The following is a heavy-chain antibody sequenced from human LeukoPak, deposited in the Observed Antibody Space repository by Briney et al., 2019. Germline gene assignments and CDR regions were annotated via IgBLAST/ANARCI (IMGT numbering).Heavy chain of an antibody. Sequence: TSETLSLTCTVSGGSISSYYWSWIRQPAGKGLEWIGRIYTSGSTNYNPSLKSRVTMSVDTSKNQFSLKLSSVTAADTAVYYCARGDHSSGPRKSGDFDYWGQGTLVTVSS. V-gene: IGHV4-4*07. J-gene: IGHJ4*02. CDR3: ARGDHSSGPRKSGDFDY. CDR2: IYTSGST. D-gene: IGHD6-19*01. CDR1: GGSISSYY.